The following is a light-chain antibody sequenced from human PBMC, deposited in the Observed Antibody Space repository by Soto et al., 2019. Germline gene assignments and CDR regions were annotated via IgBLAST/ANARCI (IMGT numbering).Light chain of an antibody. CDR3: CSYTSSITYV. J-gene: IGLJ1*01. CDR1: SSDVGGHNH. Sequence: QAVVTQPASVSGSPGQSITISCTGTSSDVGGHNHVSWFQQHPGKVPKLIIYGVTNRPSDISNRFSGSKSGNTASLTISGLQAEDEADYYCCSYTSSITYVFGTGTKVTVL. CDR2: GVT. V-gene: IGLV2-14*01.